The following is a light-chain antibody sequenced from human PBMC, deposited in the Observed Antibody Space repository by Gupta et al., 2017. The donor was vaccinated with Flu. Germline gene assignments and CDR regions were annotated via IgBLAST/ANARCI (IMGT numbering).Light chain of an antibody. CDR1: QSISNS. CDR2: GAS. V-gene: IGKV1D-16*01. J-gene: IGKJ5*01. Sequence: DIQMTQSPSSLSASVGDRVITTCRASQSISNSLGWYQQKPQKAPKSLIYGASSLQKGVPSRFSGSGSGREFTLTISSLQPEDFGTYYCRQYGDYPITFGQGTRLEIK. CDR3: RQYGDYPIT.